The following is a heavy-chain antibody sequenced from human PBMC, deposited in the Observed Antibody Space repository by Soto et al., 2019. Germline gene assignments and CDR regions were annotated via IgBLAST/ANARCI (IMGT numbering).Heavy chain of an antibody. J-gene: IGHJ4*02. CDR2: IGAAGDT. V-gene: IGHV3-13*01. Sequence: EVQLVESGGGLVQPGGSLRLSCAASGFTFSNYDMHWVRQVTGKGLEWVSAIGAAGDTYYPDYVKGRFTISRENAKNSLYLKMNSLRAEDTAVYYCASGGWGSSWSEGGSRIDYWGQGALVTVSS. CDR3: ASGGWGSSWSEGGSRIDY. CDR1: GFTFSNYD. D-gene: IGHD6-13*01.